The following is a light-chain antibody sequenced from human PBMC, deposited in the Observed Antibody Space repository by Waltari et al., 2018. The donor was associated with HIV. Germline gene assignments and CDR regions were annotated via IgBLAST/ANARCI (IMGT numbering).Light chain of an antibody. CDR3: QQYYNWPLT. CDR2: GTS. V-gene: IGKV3-15*01. J-gene: IGKJ5*01. CDR1: QSVSNN. Sequence: EIVLTQSPATLSVSPGQRVTLSCPASQSVSNNLAWYQQKPGQSPRLLIHGTSTRATGLPARFSGGGSGTEFTLTISSLQSEDFAVYFCQQYYNWPLTFGQGTRLEIK.